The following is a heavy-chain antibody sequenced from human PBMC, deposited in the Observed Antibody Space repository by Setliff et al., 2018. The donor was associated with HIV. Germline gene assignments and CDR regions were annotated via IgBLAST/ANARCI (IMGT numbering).Heavy chain of an antibody. V-gene: IGHV1-24*01. D-gene: IGHD3-10*01. CDR1: GYSLTELS. J-gene: IGHJ6*02. Sequence: ASVKVSCKTSGYSLTELSRHWVRQAPGKGLEWMGGFEPEYAETLYAQKFKGRVNMTVDATTDTAYMELSGLRPDDTAVYYCATGFGAVTDYAMDVWGQGTTVTSP. CDR3: ATGFGAVTDYAMDV. CDR2: FEPEYAET.